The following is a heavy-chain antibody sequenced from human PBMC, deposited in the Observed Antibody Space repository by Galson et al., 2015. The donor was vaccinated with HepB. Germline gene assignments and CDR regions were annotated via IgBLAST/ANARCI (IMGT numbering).Heavy chain of an antibody. Sequence: DWIGSIYFGGRTYFSPSFQSRVAMSVDTSKNRLSLTLRSVTAADTAVYYCARPLVLNGRFTPGVGPFHIWGHGTMVTVSA. D-gene: IGHD2-15*01. CDR3: ARPLVLNGRFTPGVGPFHI. CDR2: IYFGGRT. V-gene: IGHV4-39*01. J-gene: IGHJ3*02.